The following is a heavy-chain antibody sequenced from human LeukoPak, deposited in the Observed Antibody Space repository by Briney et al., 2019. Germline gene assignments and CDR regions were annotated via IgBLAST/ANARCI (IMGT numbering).Heavy chain of an antibody. CDR2: INWNGGST. J-gene: IGHJ6*03. V-gene: IGHV3-20*04. CDR1: GFTFDDYS. D-gene: IGHD4-11*01. CDR3: ARDQAYSNYPYYYYMDV. Sequence: TGGSLRLSCAASGFTFDDYSMSWVRQAPGKGLEWVSGINWNGGSTGYADSVKGRFTISRDNAKNSLYLQMNSLRAEDTALYYCARDQAYSNYPYYYYMDVWGKGTTVTVSS.